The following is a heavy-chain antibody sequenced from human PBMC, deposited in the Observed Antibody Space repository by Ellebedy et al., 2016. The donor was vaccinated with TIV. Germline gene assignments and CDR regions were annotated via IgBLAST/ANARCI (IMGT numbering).Heavy chain of an antibody. CDR1: GFIFSSYW. J-gene: IGHJ4*02. CDR2: INSDGSST. CDR3: ARGGVYAIPQPIDY. D-gene: IGHD2-8*01. Sequence: GGSLRLSCAASGFIFSSYWMHWVRQAPGKGLVWVSRINSDGSSTSYADSVKGRVTISRYNSKNTLYLQMNSLRAEDRAVYYCARGGVYAIPQPIDYWGQGTLVTVSS. V-gene: IGHV3-74*01.